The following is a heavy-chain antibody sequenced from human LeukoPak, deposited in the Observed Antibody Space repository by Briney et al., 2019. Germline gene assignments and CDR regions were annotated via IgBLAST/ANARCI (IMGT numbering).Heavy chain of an antibody. J-gene: IGHJ6*03. Sequence: PGGSLRLSCAASGFTFSSYAMHWVRQAPGKGLEWVAVISYDGSNKYYADSVKGRFTISRDNSKDTLYFQMNSLIYDDTAVYYCAKTGFQWGEYFYYMDVWGKGTTVTVSS. V-gene: IGHV3-30-3*02. D-gene: IGHD1-14*01. CDR3: AKTGFQWGEYFYYMDV. CDR2: ISYDGSNK. CDR1: GFTFSSYA.